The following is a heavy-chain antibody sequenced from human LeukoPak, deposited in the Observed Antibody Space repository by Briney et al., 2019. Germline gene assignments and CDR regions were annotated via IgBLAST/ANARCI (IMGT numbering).Heavy chain of an antibody. V-gene: IGHV4-61*01. CDR3: ARAVYYYDSSGYQTVYYYYGMDV. D-gene: IGHD3-22*01. Sequence: SETLSLTCTVSGVSIRSSYYYWSWIRQPPGKGLEWIGYIYYSGSTNYNPSLKSRVTISVDTSKNQFSLKLSSVTAADTAVYYCARAVYYYDSSGYQTVYYYYGMDVWGQGTTVTVSS. J-gene: IGHJ6*02. CDR2: IYYSGST. CDR1: GVSIRSSYYY.